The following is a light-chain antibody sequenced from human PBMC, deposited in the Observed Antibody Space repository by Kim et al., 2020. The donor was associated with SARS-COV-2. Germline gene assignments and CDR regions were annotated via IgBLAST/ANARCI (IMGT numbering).Light chain of an antibody. CDR1: QAISNH. CDR2: AAS. J-gene: IGKJ5*01. CDR3: QRYNNYPIT. V-gene: IGKV1-16*02. Sequence: ASVGDRVTITWRASQAISNHLARVQQKPGKAPQSLIYAASSLQSGVPSKFSGSGSGTDFTLTISSLQPEDFATYYCQRYNNYPITFGQGTRLEIK.